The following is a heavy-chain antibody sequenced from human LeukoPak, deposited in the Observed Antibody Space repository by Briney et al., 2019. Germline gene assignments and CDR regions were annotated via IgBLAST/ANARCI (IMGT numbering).Heavy chain of an antibody. CDR2: ISSSSSYI. D-gene: IGHD4-17*01. V-gene: IGHV3-21*01. J-gene: IGHJ5*02. CDR1: EFTFSSYS. CDR3: ARGPVTTGFDWFDP. Sequence: PGGSLRLSCAASEFTFSSYSMKWVRQAPGEGLEWVSSISSSSSYIYYADSVKGRFTISRDNAKNSLYLQMNSLRAEDTAVYYCARGPVTTGFDWFDPWGQGTLVTVSS.